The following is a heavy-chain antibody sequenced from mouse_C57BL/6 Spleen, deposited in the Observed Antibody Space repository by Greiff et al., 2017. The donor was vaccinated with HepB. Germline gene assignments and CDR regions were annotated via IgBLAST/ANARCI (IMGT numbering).Heavy chain of an antibody. CDR3: TRERITTVVAHFDY. CDR2: IDPETGGT. D-gene: IGHD1-1*01. J-gene: IGHJ2*01. CDR1: GYTFTDYE. Sequence: VKLMESGAELVRPGASVTLSCKASGYTFTDYEMHWVKQTPVHGLEWIGAIDPETGGTAYNQKFKGKAILTADKSSSTAYMELRSLTSEDSAVYYCTRERITTVVAHFDYWGQGTTLTVSS. V-gene: IGHV1-15*01.